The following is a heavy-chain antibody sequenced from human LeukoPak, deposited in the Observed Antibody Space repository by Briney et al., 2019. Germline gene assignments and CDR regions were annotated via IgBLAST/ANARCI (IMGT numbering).Heavy chain of an antibody. D-gene: IGHD2-2*01. J-gene: IGHJ5*02. V-gene: IGHV4-34*01. Sequence: PSETLSLTCAVSGGSFSGYYWSWIRQPPGKGLEWIGEINHSGSTNYNPSLKSRVTISVDTSKNQFSLKLSSVTAADTAVYYCARGRRYQLPLGFDPWGPGTLVTVSS. CDR1: GGSFSGYY. CDR3: ARGRRYQLPLGFDP. CDR2: INHSGST.